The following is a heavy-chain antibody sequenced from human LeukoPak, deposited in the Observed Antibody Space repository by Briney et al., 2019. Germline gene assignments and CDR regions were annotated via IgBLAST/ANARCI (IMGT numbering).Heavy chain of an antibody. V-gene: IGHV4-4*07. Sequence: EWIGRIYTSGSTNYNPSLKSRVTMSVDTSMNQFSLKLSSVTAADTAVYYCARVWVEGGYPYWGQGTLVTVSS. CDR2: IYTSGST. CDR3: ARVWVEGGYPY. J-gene: IGHJ4*02. D-gene: IGHD5-12*01.